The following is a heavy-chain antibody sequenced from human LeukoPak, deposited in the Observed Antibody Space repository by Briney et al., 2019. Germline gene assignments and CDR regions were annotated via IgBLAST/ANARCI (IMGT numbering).Heavy chain of an antibody. D-gene: IGHD3-22*01. V-gene: IGHV5-10-1*01. Sequence: GESLKISCKGSGYSFTSYWISWVRQMPGKGLEWMGRIDPSDSYTNYSPSFQGHVTISADKSISTAYLQWSSLKASDTAMYYCARHEREGYYDSSGYFDYWGQGTLVTVSS. CDR1: GYSFTSYW. CDR3: ARHEREGYYDSSGYFDY. J-gene: IGHJ4*02. CDR2: IDPSDSYT.